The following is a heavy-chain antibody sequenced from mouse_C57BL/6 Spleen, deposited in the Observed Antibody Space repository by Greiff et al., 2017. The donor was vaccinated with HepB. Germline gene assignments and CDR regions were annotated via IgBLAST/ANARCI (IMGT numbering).Heavy chain of an antibody. CDR2: IYPGDGDT. CDR3: ARSKATDYAMDY. J-gene: IGHJ4*01. Sequence: QVQLQQSGPELVKPGASVKISCKASGYAFSSSWMNWVKQRPGKGLEWIGRIYPGDGDTNYNGKFKGKATLTADKSSSTAYMQLSSLTSEDSAVYFCARSKATDYAMDYWGQGTSVTVSS. CDR1: GYAFSSSW. D-gene: IGHD3-2*02. V-gene: IGHV1-82*01.